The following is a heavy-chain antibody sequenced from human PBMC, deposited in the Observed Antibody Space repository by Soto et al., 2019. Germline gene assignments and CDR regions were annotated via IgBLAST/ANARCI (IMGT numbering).Heavy chain of an antibody. CDR3: ASGYGPYDY. V-gene: IGHV3-21*01. D-gene: IGHD4-17*01. Sequence: GSLRISCSGSGFTFGSSTMNWVRQAPGKGLEWVSSISSSSTYIYYADSVKGRFTISRDNDRNSLYLQMNSLRAEDTAVYYCASGYGPYDYWGQGTLVTVYS. J-gene: IGHJ4*02. CDR2: ISSSSTYI. CDR1: GFTFGSST.